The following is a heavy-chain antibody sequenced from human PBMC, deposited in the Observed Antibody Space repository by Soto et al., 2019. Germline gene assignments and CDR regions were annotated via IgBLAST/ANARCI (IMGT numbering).Heavy chain of an antibody. D-gene: IGHD3-16*01. CDR3: ARDPWAADY. J-gene: IGHJ4*02. V-gene: IGHV3-66*01. CDR1: GFTVSTKY. CDR2: LYSGRRT. Sequence: EVQLVESGGGLVQPAGSLRLSCAASGFTVSTKYMSWVRQAPGKRLEWVSVLYSGRRTFYEHSVRGKFTLSRDNSKITVNLQMNSLRAEDSAVYYCARDPWAADYLGQGTLVTVCS.